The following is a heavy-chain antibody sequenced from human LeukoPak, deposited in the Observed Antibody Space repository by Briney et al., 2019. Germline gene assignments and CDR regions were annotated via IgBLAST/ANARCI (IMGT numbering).Heavy chain of an antibody. J-gene: IGHJ4*02. Sequence: SETLSLTCAVSGGSISSGGYSWSWIRQPPGKGLEWIGYIYHSGSTYYNPSLKSRVTISVDTSKNQFSLKLRSVTAADTAVYYCARVAMGYYDSSGYKLWGQGTLVTVSS. CDR3: ARVAMGYYDSSGYKL. V-gene: IGHV4-30-2*01. D-gene: IGHD3-22*01. CDR2: IYHSGST. CDR1: GGSISSGGYS.